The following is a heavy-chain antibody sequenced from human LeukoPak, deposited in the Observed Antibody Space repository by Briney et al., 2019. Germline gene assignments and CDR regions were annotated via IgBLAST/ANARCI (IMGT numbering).Heavy chain of an antibody. CDR3: ARDHEDTAMATGYFDY. J-gene: IGHJ4*02. CDR1: GFTFSLYW. Sequence: GSLRLSCAASGFTFSLYWMNWVRRAPGKGLEWVANIKQDGSEKNYVDSVKGRFTISRDNSKNTLYLQMNSLRAEDTAVYYCARDHEDTAMATGYFDYWGQGTLVTVSS. CDR2: IKQDGSEK. V-gene: IGHV3-7*01. D-gene: IGHD5-18*01.